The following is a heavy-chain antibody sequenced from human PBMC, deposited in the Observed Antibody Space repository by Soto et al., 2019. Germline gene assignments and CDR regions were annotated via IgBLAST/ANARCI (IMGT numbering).Heavy chain of an antibody. CDR1: GGSISSGDYY. D-gene: IGHD3-22*01. J-gene: IGHJ5*02. CDR2: IYYSGST. V-gene: IGHV4-30-4*01. CDR3: ARAPYYYDSSGYYEIWFDP. Sequence: SETLSLTXTVSGGSISSGDYYWSWIRQPPGKGLKWIGYIYYSGSTYYNPSLKSRVTISVDTSKNQFSLKLSSVTAADTAVYYCARAPYYYDSSGYYEIWFDPWGQGTLVTVSS.